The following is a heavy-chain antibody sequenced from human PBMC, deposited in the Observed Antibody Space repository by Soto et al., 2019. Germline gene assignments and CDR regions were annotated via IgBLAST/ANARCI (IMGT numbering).Heavy chain of an antibody. J-gene: IGHJ4*02. CDR2: IYPGDSDI. D-gene: IGHD1-26*01. V-gene: IGHV5-51*01. CDR3: ARDAAVGLFDY. Sequence: GESLKISCKGSGYSFTSYWIAWVRQVPGKGLELMGVIYPGDSDIRYSPSFQGQVTMTTDTSTSTAYMELRSLRSDDTAVYYCARDAAVGLFDYWGQGTLVTVSS. CDR1: GYSFTSYW.